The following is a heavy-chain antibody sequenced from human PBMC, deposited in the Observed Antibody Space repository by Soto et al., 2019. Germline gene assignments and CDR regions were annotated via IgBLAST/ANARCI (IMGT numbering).Heavy chain of an antibody. CDR3: ARGSYYYDSSGYYHY. V-gene: IGHV4-59*08. CDR1: GDSISSYY. CDR2: IYYGRSA. J-gene: IGHJ4*02. Sequence: PSETLSLTCAVSGDSISSYYCMWIRQPPGKGLESIGYIYYGRSAYYNPSLKSRVTISVDTSKNQFSLKLSSVTAADTAVYYCARGSYYYDSSGYYHYWGQGTLVTVSS. D-gene: IGHD3-22*01.